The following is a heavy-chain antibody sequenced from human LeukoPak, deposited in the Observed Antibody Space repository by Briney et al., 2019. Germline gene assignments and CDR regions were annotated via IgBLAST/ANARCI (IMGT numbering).Heavy chain of an antibody. CDR1: GFTFGRYT. D-gene: IGHD4-11*01. CDR3: AREAYSHYGFDY. V-gene: IGHV3-21*01. J-gene: IGHJ4*02. CDR2: TSNSGAYI. Sequence: PGGSLRLSCEASGFTFGRYTMNWVRQAPGKGLEWVSSTSNSGAYIYYGDSVRGRLSISRDNAKGSLHLQMNSLGVDDSGVYYCAREAYSHYGFDYWGQGILVTVSS.